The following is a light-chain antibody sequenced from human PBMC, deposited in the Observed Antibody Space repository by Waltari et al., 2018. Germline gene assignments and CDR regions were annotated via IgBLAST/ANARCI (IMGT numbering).Light chain of an antibody. CDR2: WSS. CDR3: QQYYNTPYT. J-gene: IGKJ2*01. Sequence: EIVMTPSPDYLAVSLGERATLNCKSSQSVLYSSNHNNYLAWYQQKPGQPPKLLFYWSSTRESGVPDRFSGSGSGTDFTLTISSLQAEDVAVYYCQQYYNTPYTFGQGTKLEIK. CDR1: QSVLYSSNHNNY. V-gene: IGKV4-1*01.